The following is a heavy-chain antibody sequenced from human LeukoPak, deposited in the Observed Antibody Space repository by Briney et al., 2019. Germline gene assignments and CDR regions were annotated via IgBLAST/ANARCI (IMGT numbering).Heavy chain of an antibody. CDR2: IIPILGIA. Sequence: SVKLCCKASGGTFSSYAISWVRQAPGQGREWMGRIIPILGIANYAQKFQGRVTITADKSTSTANMELSSLRSEDTAVYYCARLVVRGAFDYWGQGTLVTVSS. D-gene: IGHD3-10*01. CDR1: GGTFSSYA. J-gene: IGHJ4*02. CDR3: ARLVVRGAFDY. V-gene: IGHV1-69*04.